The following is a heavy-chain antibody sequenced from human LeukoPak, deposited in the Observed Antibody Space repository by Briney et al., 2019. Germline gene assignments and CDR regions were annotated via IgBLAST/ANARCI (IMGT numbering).Heavy chain of an antibody. CDR3: AREMATTISRAFDI. CDR2: IYYSGST. CDR1: GGSISSYY. Sequence: SETLSLTCTVSGGSISSYYWSWIRQPPGKGLEWIGYIYYSGSTDYNPSLKSRVTISVDTSKNQFSLKLSSVTAADTAVYYCAREMATTISRAFDIWGQGTMVTVSS. D-gene: IGHD5-12*01. V-gene: IGHV4-59*01. J-gene: IGHJ3*02.